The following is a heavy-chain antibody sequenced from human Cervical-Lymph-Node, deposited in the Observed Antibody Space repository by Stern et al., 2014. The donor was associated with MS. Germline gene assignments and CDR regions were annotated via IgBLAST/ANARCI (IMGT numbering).Heavy chain of an antibody. V-gene: IGHV1-2*02. CDR3: ARSLVVVPRIDY. CDR2: INTNSGRP. Sequence: QVHLVESGADVKKPGASVKVSCKASGYTFTGYYMHWVRQAPGLGLEWLGWINTNSGRPDYAQKVKGRVTMTRDTSIKTAYMELSRLRSDDTAVDYCARSLVVVPRIDYWGQGTLVTVSS. J-gene: IGHJ4*02. CDR1: GYTFTGYY. D-gene: IGHD2-15*01.